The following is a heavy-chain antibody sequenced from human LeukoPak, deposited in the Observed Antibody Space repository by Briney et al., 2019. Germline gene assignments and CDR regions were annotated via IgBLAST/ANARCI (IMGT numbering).Heavy chain of an antibody. D-gene: IGHD5-12*01. CDR3: ARDTFWNSGYVLGPYYFDY. Sequence: ASVKVSCKASGYTFSGYYMHWVRQAPGQGLRWMGWINPNSGGTKYAQKFQGRVTMTRDTSISTAYMELSRLRSDDTAVYYCARDTFWNSGYVLGPYYFDYWGQGTLVTVSS. J-gene: IGHJ4*02. V-gene: IGHV1-2*02. CDR2: INPNSGGT. CDR1: GYTFSGYY.